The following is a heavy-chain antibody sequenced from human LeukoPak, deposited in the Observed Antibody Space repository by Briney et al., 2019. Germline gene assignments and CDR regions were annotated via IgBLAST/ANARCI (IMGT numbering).Heavy chain of an antibody. CDR1: GFTVSSNY. Sequence: GGSLRLSCAASGFTVSSNYMSWVRQAPGKGLEWVAVIWYDGSNTYYADSVKGRFTISRDDSKNTLYLQMNSLRAEDTAVYFCARDVRRAAAGTMNYWGQGTLVTVSS. V-gene: IGHV3-33*08. D-gene: IGHD6-13*01. CDR3: ARDVRRAAAGTMNY. J-gene: IGHJ4*02. CDR2: IWYDGSNT.